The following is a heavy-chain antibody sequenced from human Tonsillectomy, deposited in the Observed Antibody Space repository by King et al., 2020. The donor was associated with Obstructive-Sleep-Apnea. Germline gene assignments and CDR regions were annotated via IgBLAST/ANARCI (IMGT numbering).Heavy chain of an antibody. CDR1: GGSISSSNYY. Sequence: RLQLQESGPGLVKPSETLSLTCTVSGGSISSSNYYWGWIRQPPGKRLEWIGSISYSGSTYYNPSLKSRVTISVDTSKNQFSLKLNSVTAADTAVYYGARLDIEYFYYYGMDVWGQGTTVTVSS. CDR3: ARLDIEYFYYYGMDV. V-gene: IGHV4-39*06. D-gene: IGHD2-2*03. J-gene: IGHJ6*02. CDR2: ISYSGST.